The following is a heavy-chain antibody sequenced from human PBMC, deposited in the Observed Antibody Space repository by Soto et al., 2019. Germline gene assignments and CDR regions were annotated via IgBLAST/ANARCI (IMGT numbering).Heavy chain of an antibody. CDR1: GFTFGTYG. CDR3: ARGCGAAVYAAHLDY. D-gene: IGHD2-8*01. Sequence: GGSLRLSCAASGFTFGTYGMHWVRQAPGKGLEWLAVISHDGSVENYADSVRGRFTISRDKYRDTVYLQMNSRRGEDTAVYYCARGCGAAVYAAHLDYWGQGTPVTVSS. V-gene: IGHV3-33*01. CDR2: ISHDGSVE. J-gene: IGHJ4*02.